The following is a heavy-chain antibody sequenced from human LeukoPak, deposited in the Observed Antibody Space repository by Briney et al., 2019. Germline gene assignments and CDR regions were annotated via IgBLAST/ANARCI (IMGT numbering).Heavy chain of an antibody. CDR2: IYYSGST. CDR1: GGSISSYY. D-gene: IGHD3-22*01. J-gene: IGHJ3*02. V-gene: IGHV4-59*08. Sequence: SETLSLTCTVSGGSISSYYWSWIRQPPGKGLEWIGYIYYSGSTNYNPSLKSRATISVDTSKNQFSLKLSSVTAADTAVYYCARHFDYYDSSGYYFGAFDIWGQGTMVTVSS. CDR3: ARHFDYYDSSGYYFGAFDI.